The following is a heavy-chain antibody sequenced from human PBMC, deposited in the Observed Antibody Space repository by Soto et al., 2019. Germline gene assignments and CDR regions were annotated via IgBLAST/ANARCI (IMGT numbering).Heavy chain of an antibody. Sequence: SETLSLTCTVSGGSISSGGYYWSWIRQHPGKGLEWIGYIYYSGSTYYNPSLKSRVTISVDTSKNQFSLKLSSVTAADTAVYYCARDSGSGSSIFDYWGQGTLVTVSS. CDR3: ARDSGSGSSIFDY. CDR1: GGSISSGGYY. J-gene: IGHJ4*02. CDR2: IYYSGST. D-gene: IGHD3-10*01. V-gene: IGHV4-31*03.